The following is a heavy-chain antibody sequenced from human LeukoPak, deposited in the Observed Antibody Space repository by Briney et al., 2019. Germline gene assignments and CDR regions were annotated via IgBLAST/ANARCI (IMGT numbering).Heavy chain of an antibody. CDR3: AKERRGYTYGFDY. J-gene: IGHJ4*02. V-gene: IGHV3-30*18. CDR2: ISYDGSNK. D-gene: IGHD5-18*01. CDR1: GFSFNDLG. Sequence: GGSLRLPCAASGFSFNDLGMHWVRQAPGKGLEWVAAISYDGSNKYYADSVKGRFTISRDNSKNTLYLQMNSLRTEDTAVYYCAKERRGYTYGFDYWGQGTLVTVSS.